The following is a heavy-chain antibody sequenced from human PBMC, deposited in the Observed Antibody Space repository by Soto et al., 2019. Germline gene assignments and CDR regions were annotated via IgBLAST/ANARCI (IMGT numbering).Heavy chain of an antibody. Sequence: QVQLVQSGGEVKKHGASVKVSCKTSGYTFTTYGISWVRQAPGQGLEWGGWISAYSGKTHYAQKFQRKVTMTTDTSTNTAYLELRSLRSDDTAVYHCARDPYLGDHQYWGQGTLVTVSS. CDR1: GYTFTTYG. CDR3: ARDPYLGDHQY. D-gene: IGHD3-16*01. CDR2: ISAYSGKT. J-gene: IGHJ4*02. V-gene: IGHV1-18*01.